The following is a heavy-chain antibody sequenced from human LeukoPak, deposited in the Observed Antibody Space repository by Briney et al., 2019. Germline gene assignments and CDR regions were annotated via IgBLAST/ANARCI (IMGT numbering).Heavy chain of an antibody. V-gene: IGHV1-46*01. Sequence: ASVKVSCKASGYAFTSYYIHWVRQAPGQGLEWMGIINPSDGSTSHAQKFQGRVTMTGDTSRNQFSLKLSSVTAPDTAVYYCARQDMEVPAATPDYWGQGTLVTVSS. CDR2: INPSDGST. J-gene: IGHJ4*02. CDR1: GYAFTSYY. D-gene: IGHD2-2*01. CDR3: ARQDMEVPAATPDY.